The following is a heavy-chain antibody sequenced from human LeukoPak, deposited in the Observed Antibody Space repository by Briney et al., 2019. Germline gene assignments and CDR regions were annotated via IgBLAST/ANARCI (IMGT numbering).Heavy chain of an antibody. D-gene: IGHD5-18*01. CDR3: ARHFPGGYRLDAFDN. CDR2: IYYSGST. J-gene: IGHJ3*02. V-gene: IGHV4-39*01. Sequence: PSETLCLTCTVSGGSISISSYYRGWIRQPPGKGLEWIGSIYYSGSTYYNPSLKSRVTISVDTSKNQFSLKLSSVTAADTAVYYCARHFPGGYRLDAFDNWGQGTMVTVSS. CDR1: GGSISISSYY.